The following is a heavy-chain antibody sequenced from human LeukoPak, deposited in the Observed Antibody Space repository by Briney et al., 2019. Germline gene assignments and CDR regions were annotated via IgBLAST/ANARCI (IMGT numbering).Heavy chain of an antibody. J-gene: IGHJ4*02. CDR1: GFTFSSYA. D-gene: IGHD2-2*01. V-gene: IGHV3-23*01. Sequence: PGGSLRLSCTASGFTFSSYAMNWVHQAPGKGLEWVSAISGSGGSTYYADSVKGRFTISRDNSKNTLYLQMNSLRADDTAVYYCAKDWGYCSSTSCYPITHFDYWGQGTLVTVSA. CDR2: ISGSGGST. CDR3: AKDWGYCSSTSCYPITHFDY.